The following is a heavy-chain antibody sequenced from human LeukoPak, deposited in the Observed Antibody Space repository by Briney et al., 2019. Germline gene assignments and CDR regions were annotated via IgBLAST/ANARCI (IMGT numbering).Heavy chain of an antibody. CDR2: ISYDGSNK. J-gene: IGHJ4*02. D-gene: IGHD6-19*01. Sequence: GRSLRLSCAASGFTFSSYAMHWVRQAPGKGLEWVAVISYDGSNKYYADAVKGRFTISRDNSKNTLYLQMSSLRAEDTAVYYCASAGIAVAGILKNWGQGTLVTVSS. CDR1: GFTFSSYA. CDR3: ASAGIAVAGILKN. V-gene: IGHV3-30*04.